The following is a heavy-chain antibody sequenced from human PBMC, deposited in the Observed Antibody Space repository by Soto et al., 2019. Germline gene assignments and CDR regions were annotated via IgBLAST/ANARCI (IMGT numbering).Heavy chain of an antibody. CDR2: MNPNSGNT. Sequence: QVQLVQSGAEVKKPGASVKVSCKASGYTFTSYDINWVRQATGQGLEWMGWMNPNSGNTGYAQKFQGRVPMTRNTSISTAYMALSSLRSEDTAVYYCAGVVGWSNYYCYGMDVWGQGTTVTVSS. V-gene: IGHV1-8*01. CDR1: GYTFTSYD. J-gene: IGHJ6*02. CDR3: AGVVGWSNYYCYGMDV. D-gene: IGHD6-19*01.